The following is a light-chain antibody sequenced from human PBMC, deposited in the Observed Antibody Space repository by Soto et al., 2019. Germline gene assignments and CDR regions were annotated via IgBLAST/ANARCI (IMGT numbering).Light chain of an antibody. Sequence: QSVLTQPPSASGTPGQRVTISCSGSSSNIGTNYVYWYQQVPGTVPKLLIYGSNERPLGVPDRFSGSKSGTSASLAISRLQSEDEAHYYCAVWDDGLDAWMFGGGTKVTVL. CDR2: GSN. CDR3: AVWDDGLDAWM. V-gene: IGLV1-44*01. J-gene: IGLJ3*02. CDR1: SSNIGTNY.